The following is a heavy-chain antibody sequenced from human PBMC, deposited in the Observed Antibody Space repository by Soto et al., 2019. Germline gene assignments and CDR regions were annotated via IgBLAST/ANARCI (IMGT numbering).Heavy chain of an antibody. CDR1: GYTFTSHD. V-gene: IGHV1-8*01. CDR2: MNPNSGNT. D-gene: IGHD4-17*01. CDR3: ARWDYGVYARFDY. J-gene: IGHJ4*02. Sequence: QVQLVQSGAEVKKSGASVKVSCKASGYTFTSHDINWVRQATGQGLEWMGWMNPNSGNTGYAPKFQGRVTMTRNTSISTAYMELSSLRSEDTAVYYCARWDYGVYARFDYWGQGTLDTVSS.